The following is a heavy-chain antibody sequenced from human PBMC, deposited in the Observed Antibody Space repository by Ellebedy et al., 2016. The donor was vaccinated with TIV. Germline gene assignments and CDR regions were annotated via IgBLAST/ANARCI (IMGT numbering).Heavy chain of an antibody. CDR2: INQDGSGK. Sequence: GESLKISCAASGFTFSSYWMTWVRQAPGKGLEWVANINQDGSGKCYVDSVNGRFTVSRSNAKNSLYLHLNSLRAEDTAMYYCATDGSYGDYLSPTHAFVIWGQGTMVTVSS. D-gene: IGHD4-17*01. CDR1: GFTFSSYW. J-gene: IGHJ3*02. V-gene: IGHV3-7*01. CDR3: ATDGSYGDYLSPTHAFVI.